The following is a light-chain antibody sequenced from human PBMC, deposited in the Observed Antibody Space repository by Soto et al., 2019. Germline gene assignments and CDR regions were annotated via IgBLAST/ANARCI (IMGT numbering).Light chain of an antibody. CDR2: GAS. CDR1: QSVSSS. Sequence: EIVMTQSPATLSVSPGERATLSCRASQSVSSSVGWYQQKPGQAPRLLIYGASTRATGIPARFSGSGSGTEFTLTISSLQSEDCALYYCQQYIDWPTTFGQGTKVEIK. CDR3: QQYIDWPTT. J-gene: IGKJ1*01. V-gene: IGKV3-15*01.